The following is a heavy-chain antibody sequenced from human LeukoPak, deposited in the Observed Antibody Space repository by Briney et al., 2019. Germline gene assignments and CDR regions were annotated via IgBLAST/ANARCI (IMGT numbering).Heavy chain of an antibody. CDR3: ARARPGTSYDY. CDR2: IYSGGST. J-gene: IGHJ4*02. CDR1: GFTVSSNY. D-gene: IGHD3/OR15-3a*01. Sequence: GGSLRLSCAASGFTVSSNYISWVRQAPGKGLEWVSVIYSGGSTYYADSVKGRFTISRDNSKNTLYLQMNSLRAEDTAVYYCARARPGTSYDYWGQGTLVTVSS. V-gene: IGHV3-53*01.